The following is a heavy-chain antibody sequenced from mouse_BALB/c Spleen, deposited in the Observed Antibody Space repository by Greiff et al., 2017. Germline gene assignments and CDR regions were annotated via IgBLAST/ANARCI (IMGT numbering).Heavy chain of an antibody. CDR2: INSNGGST. D-gene: IGHD1-1*01. CDR1: GFTFSSYG. Sequence: EVHLVESGGGLVQPGGSLKLSCAASGFTFSSYGMSWVRQTPDKRLELVATINSNGGSTYYPDSVKGRFTISRDNAKNTLYLQMSSLKSEDTAMYYCARGVVATDYYAMDYWGQGTSVTVSS. V-gene: IGHV5-6-3*01. CDR3: ARGVVATDYYAMDY. J-gene: IGHJ4*01.